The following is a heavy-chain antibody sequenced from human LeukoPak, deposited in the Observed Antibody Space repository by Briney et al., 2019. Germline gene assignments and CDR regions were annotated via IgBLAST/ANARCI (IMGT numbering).Heavy chain of an antibody. Sequence: GGSLRLSCAASGFTFDDYGMSWVRQAPGKGLEWVSGINWNSGSTGYADSVKGRFTISRDNAKNSLYLQMNSLGAEDTALYYCARESGYCSGGSCFDAFDIWGQGTMVTVSS. J-gene: IGHJ3*02. CDR2: INWNSGST. D-gene: IGHD2-15*01. CDR3: ARESGYCSGGSCFDAFDI. V-gene: IGHV3-20*04. CDR1: GFTFDDYG.